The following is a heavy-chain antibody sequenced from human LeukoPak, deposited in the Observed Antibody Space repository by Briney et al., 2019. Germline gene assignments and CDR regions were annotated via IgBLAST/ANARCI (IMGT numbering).Heavy chain of an antibody. D-gene: IGHD1-26*01. CDR1: GFSFSSYN. Sequence: KAGGSLRLSCAASGFSFSSYNMNWVGQAPGKGLEWVSSITTSSTYTFYADSVEGRSTISRHNAKNSLYLQMNSLRAEDTAVYYCARDPYSGSYGDSYYYYMDVWGKGTTVTVSS. J-gene: IGHJ6*03. CDR3: ARDPYSGSYGDSYYYYMDV. CDR2: ITTSSTYT. V-gene: IGHV3-21*01.